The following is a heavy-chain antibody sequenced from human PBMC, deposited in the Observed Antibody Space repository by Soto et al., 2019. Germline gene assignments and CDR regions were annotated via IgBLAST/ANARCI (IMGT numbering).Heavy chain of an antibody. Sequence: EVQLLESGGGLVQPGGSLRLSCAASGFTFSSYAMSWVRQAPGKGLEWVSAISGSGGSTYYADSVKGRFTISRDKSKNTLDLQMNSLRAEDTAVYYCAKAYRWLQFEIPLGLWGQGTLVTVSS. J-gene: IGHJ4*02. CDR2: ISGSGGST. CDR1: GFTFSSYA. V-gene: IGHV3-23*01. D-gene: IGHD4-4*01. CDR3: AKAYRWLQFEIPLGL.